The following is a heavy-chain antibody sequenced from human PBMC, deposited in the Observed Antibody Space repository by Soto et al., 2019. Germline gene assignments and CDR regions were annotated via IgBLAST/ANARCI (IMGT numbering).Heavy chain of an antibody. CDR2: IIPIFGTA. CDR3: ARHPGGVAGPGGYFDY. Sequence: SSVNVSCKASGGTFSSYAISWVRQAPGQGLEWMGGIIPIFGTANYAQKFQGRVTITADESTSTAYMELSSLRSEDTVVYYCARHPGGVAGPGGYFDYWGQGTLVTVSS. D-gene: IGHD6-19*01. CDR1: GGTFSSYA. V-gene: IGHV1-69*13. J-gene: IGHJ4*02.